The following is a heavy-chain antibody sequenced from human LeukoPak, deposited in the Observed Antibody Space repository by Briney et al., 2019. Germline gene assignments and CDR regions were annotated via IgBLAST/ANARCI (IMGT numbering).Heavy chain of an antibody. V-gene: IGHV4-59*08. CDR2: TYYSGST. Sequence: PSETLSLTCTVSGGSISSYYWSWIRQPPGKGLEWIGYTYYSGSTNYNPSLKSRVTISVDTSKNQFSLKLSSVTAADTAVYYCARRRDTAMVNWGQGTLVTVSS. J-gene: IGHJ4*02. D-gene: IGHD5-18*01. CDR3: ARRRDTAMVN. CDR1: GGSISSYY.